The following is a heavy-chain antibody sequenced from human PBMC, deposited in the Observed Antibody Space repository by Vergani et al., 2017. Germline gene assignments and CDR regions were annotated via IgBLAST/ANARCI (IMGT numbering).Heavy chain of an antibody. CDR3: ARHIYYDFWSGYLEGHPTDY. Sequence: EVQLVESGGGLVKPGGSLRLSCAASGFTFSSYSMNWVRQAPGKGLEWVSSISSSSSYIYYADSVKGRFTISRDNAKNSLYLQMNSLRAEDTAVYYCARHIYYDFWSGYLEGHPTDYWGQGTLVTVAS. V-gene: IGHV3-21*01. J-gene: IGHJ4*02. D-gene: IGHD3-3*01. CDR2: ISSSSSYI. CDR1: GFTFSSYS.